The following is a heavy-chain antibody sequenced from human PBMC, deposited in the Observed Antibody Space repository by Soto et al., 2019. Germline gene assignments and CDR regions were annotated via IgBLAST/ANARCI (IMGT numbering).Heavy chain of an antibody. J-gene: IGHJ2*01. CDR2: LIPIFHTP. Sequence: QVQLVQSGAEVNKPGSSMKVSCKTTGGSFNKQAINWVRQAPGQGLEWMGGLIPIFHTPKYAQKFQGRVTIFANEATSTAYMELSSLKSDDTAVYYCALPRAYRSGWTPHLIFDLWGCGTLVTVSS. V-gene: IGHV1-69*01. D-gene: IGHD6-19*01. CDR3: ALPRAYRSGWTPHLIFDL. CDR1: GGSFNKQA.